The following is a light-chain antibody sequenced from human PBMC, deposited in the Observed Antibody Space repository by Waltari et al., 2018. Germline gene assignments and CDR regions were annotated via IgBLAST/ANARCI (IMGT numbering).Light chain of an antibody. CDR2: DAS. Sequence: ENVLTQSPATLSLSPGERAILSCRASQSDSSYLAWYQQKPGQAPRLLIYDASNRAPGIPARFSGSGSGTDFTLTISSLEPEEFAVYYCQQRGSWPRVTFGQGTRLEIK. V-gene: IGKV3-11*01. J-gene: IGKJ5*01. CDR3: QQRGSWPRVT. CDR1: QSDSSY.